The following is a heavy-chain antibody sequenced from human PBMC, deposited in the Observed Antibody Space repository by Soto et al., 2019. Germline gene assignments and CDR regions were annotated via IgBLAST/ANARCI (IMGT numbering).Heavy chain of an antibody. V-gene: IGHV3-21*01. CDR1: GFYFNNYA. CDR3: ARRGMDV. Sequence: GGSLRLSCAVSGFYFNNYAMTWVRQAPGKGLEWVSSISSSSSYVYYADSVKGRFTISRDNAKNSLYLQMNSLRAEDTAVYYCARRGMDVWGQGTTVTVSS. J-gene: IGHJ6*02. CDR2: ISSSSSYV.